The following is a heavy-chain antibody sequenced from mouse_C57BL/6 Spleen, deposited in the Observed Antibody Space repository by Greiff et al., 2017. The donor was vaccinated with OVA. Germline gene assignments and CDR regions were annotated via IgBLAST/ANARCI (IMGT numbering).Heavy chain of an antibody. CDR1: GFNIKDDY. CDR2: IDPENGDT. CDR3: TRGEEGFAY. Sequence: EVQLQQSGAELVRPGASVKLSCTASGFNIKDDYMHWVKQRPEQGLEWIGWIDPENGDTEYASKFQGKATITADTSSNTAYLQLSSRTSEDTAVYYCTRGEEGFAYWGQGTLVTVSA. V-gene: IGHV14-4*01. J-gene: IGHJ3*01.